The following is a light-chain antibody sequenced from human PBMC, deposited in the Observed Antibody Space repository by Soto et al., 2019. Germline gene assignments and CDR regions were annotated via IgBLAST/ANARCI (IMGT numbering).Light chain of an antibody. V-gene: IGKV1-33*01. CDR3: QQYDNLPIT. CDR1: QDITNY. Sequence: DIQMTQSPSSLSASVGDRVTITCQASQDITNYLNWYQQKPGKAPKLLIYDASKLETGVPTRFSGSGSGTDFTFTISSLQPEDIATYYCQQYDNLPITFGLGTRLEIK. CDR2: DAS. J-gene: IGKJ5*01.